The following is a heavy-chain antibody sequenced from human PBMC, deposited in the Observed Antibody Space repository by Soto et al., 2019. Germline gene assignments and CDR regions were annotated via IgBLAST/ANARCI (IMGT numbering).Heavy chain of an antibody. CDR3: AYSYGNFDY. J-gene: IGHJ4*02. Sequence: GSGPKLGNPKQSLTITCTFSGFSLSTRDVGVGWIRQPPGKALEWLALIYWDDDKRYSPSLNNRLTITKDPSKNQVVLTMTNMDPVDTATYYCAYSYGNFDYWGQGTLVTVSS. V-gene: IGHV2-5*02. D-gene: IGHD2-8*01. CDR2: IYWDDDK. CDR1: GFSLSTRDVG.